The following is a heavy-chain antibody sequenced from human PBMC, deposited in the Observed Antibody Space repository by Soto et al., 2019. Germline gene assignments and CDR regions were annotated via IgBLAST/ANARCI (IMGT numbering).Heavy chain of an antibody. Sequence: QLQLQESGPGLVKPSETLSLTCTVSGGSISNTAFYWAWIRQPPGKGLEWIGNIYYTGSTYYNPSLELRVTMSVDTSNNQFSLKVSYVTDADTAVYCCATTHPLEMLTGFPWGQGTLVTVSS. CDR3: ATTHPLEMLTGFP. D-gene: IGHD3-9*01. V-gene: IGHV4-39*01. J-gene: IGHJ5*02. CDR1: GGSISNTAFY. CDR2: IYYTGST.